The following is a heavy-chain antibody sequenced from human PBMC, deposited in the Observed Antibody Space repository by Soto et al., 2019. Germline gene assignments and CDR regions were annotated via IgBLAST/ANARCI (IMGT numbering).Heavy chain of an antibody. CDR1: GGSISSSSYY. CDR2: IYYSGST. D-gene: IGHD5-18*01. V-gene: IGHV4-39*01. J-gene: IGHJ4*02. Sequence: QLQLQESGPGLVKPSETLSLTCTVSGGSISSSSYYWGWIRQPPGKGLEWIGSIYYSGSTYYNPSLKSRVTISVDTSKNQFSLKLSSVTAADTAVYYCARLDRGYSYGPGQAYYFDYWDQGTLVTVSS. CDR3: ARLDRGYSYGPGQAYYFDY.